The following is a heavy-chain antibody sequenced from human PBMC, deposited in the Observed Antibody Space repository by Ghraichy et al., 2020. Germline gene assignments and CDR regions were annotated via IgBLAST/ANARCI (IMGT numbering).Heavy chain of an antibody. CDR2: IRSKAYGGTT. CDR3: TRVAEQWLVSYFDY. Sequence: GGSLRLSCTASGFTFGDYAMSWFRQAPGKGLEWVGFIRSKAYGGTTEYAASVKGRFTISRDDSKSIAYLQMNSLKTEDTAVYYCTRVAEQWLVSYFDYWGQGTLVTVSS. CDR1: GFTFGDYA. V-gene: IGHV3-49*03. D-gene: IGHD6-19*01. J-gene: IGHJ4*02.